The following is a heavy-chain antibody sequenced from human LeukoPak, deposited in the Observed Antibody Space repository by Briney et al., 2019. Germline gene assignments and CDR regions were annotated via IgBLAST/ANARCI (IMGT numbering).Heavy chain of an antibody. D-gene: IGHD3-10*01. J-gene: IGHJ4*02. CDR1: GGSFSGYY. Sequence: SETLSLTCAVYGGSFSGYYWSWIRQPPGKGLEWIGEINHSGSTNYNPSLKSRVTISVDTSKNQFSLKLSSVTAADTAVYYCARGVLYYYGSGPYFDYWGQGTLVTVSS. CDR3: ARGVLYYYGSGPYFDY. CDR2: INHSGST. V-gene: IGHV4-34*01.